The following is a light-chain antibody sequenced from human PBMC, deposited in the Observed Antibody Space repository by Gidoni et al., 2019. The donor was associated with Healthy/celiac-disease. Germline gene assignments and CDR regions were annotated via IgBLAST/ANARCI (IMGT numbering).Light chain of an antibody. Sequence: EILLTQSPATLSLSPGERATLACRASPSFSSSLAWYQQQPGQAPRLLIYDASNRATGIPARFSGSGSGTDFTLTISSLEPEDFAVYYCQQRSNWPPLTFGGGTKVEIK. V-gene: IGKV3-11*01. CDR2: DAS. J-gene: IGKJ4*01. CDR1: PSFSSS. CDR3: QQRSNWPPLT.